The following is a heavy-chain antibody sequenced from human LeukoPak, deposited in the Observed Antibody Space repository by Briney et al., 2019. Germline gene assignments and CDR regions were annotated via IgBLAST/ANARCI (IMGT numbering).Heavy chain of an antibody. J-gene: IGHJ3*02. Sequence: SVKVSCKVSGYTLTELSMHWVRQAPGKGLEWMGGFDPEDGETIYAQKFQGRVTMTEDTSTDTAYMELSSLRSEDTAVYYCATAITGTTDAFDIWGQGTMVTVSS. CDR2: FDPEDGET. CDR3: ATAITGTTDAFDI. D-gene: IGHD1-20*01. CDR1: GYTLTELS. V-gene: IGHV1-24*01.